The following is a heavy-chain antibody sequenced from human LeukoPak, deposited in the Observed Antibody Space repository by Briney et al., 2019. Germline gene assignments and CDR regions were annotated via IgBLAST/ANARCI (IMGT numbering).Heavy chain of an antibody. Sequence: ASVKVSCKASGYTFTGYYIHWVRQAPGQGLEWVGRINPNNGDTNYAQKFQGRVTMTRDTSISTAYMELSRLRSDDTAVYYCARGHRFTIGVYGMDVWGQGTTVTVSS. D-gene: IGHD3-16*01. J-gene: IGHJ6*02. CDR1: GYTFTGYY. CDR3: ARGHRFTIGVYGMDV. V-gene: IGHV1-2*02. CDR2: INPNNGDT.